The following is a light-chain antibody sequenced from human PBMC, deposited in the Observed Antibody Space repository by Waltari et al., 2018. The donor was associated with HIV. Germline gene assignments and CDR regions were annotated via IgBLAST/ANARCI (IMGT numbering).Light chain of an antibody. Sequence: QSALTQPPSVSGSPGQSITLSCPGSSSDVVGYTYVASYQQHPGKAPKLMIYDVSNRPSGVSNRFSGSKSGNTASLTISGLQAEDEADYYCSSYTSSSTLYVFGTGTKVTVL. J-gene: IGLJ1*01. CDR1: SSDVVGYTY. CDR3: SSYTSSSTLYV. CDR2: DVS. V-gene: IGLV2-14*01.